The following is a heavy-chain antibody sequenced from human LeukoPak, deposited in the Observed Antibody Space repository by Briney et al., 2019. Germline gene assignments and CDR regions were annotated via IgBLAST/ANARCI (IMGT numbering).Heavy chain of an antibody. D-gene: IGHD1-26*01. CDR1: GVSITDYY. Sequence: PSETLSLTCSVSGVSITDYYWSWLRQSPGKGPEWIGYIHYSGTTIYNPSLKTRGTISIETPKNQFSLKLTSVTAADTAVYYCARDRIVGAATWFDPWGQGTLVIVSS. CDR3: ARDRIVGAATWFDP. CDR2: IHYSGTT. J-gene: IGHJ5*02. V-gene: IGHV4-59*01.